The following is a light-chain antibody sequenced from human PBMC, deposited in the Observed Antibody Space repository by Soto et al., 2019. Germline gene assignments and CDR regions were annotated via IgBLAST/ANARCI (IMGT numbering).Light chain of an antibody. Sequence: IQMTQSPSTLSASIGDKVTITCRASQRIKIWLGWFQQKPGKAPNLLIYQASTLRSGVPSRFSGSGSGTEFTLTITSLQPDDFATYFCQQYNSYPLTFGGGTKVEIK. CDR1: QRIKIW. CDR3: QQYNSYPLT. V-gene: IGKV1-5*03. J-gene: IGKJ4*01. CDR2: QAS.